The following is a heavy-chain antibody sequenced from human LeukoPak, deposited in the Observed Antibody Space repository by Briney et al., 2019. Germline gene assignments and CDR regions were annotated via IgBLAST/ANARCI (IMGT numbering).Heavy chain of an antibody. CDR3: ASVNSSSWYIVY. CDR1: GGSFSGYY. V-gene: IGHV4-34*01. D-gene: IGHD6-13*01. Sequence: SETLSLTCAVYGGSFSGYYWSWIRQPPGKGLEWIGEINHSGSTNYNPSLKSRVTISVDTSKNQFSLKLSSVTAADTAVYYCASVNSSSWYIVYWGQGTLVTVSS. CDR2: INHSGST. J-gene: IGHJ4*02.